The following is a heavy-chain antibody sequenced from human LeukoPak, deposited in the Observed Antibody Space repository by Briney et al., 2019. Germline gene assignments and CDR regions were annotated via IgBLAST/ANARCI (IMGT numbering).Heavy chain of an antibody. J-gene: IGHJ3*02. CDR3: GRDFGLIGTKRSFDI. D-gene: IGHD1-7*01. CDR1: GFTFSDYY. Sequence: GGSLRLSCAASGFTFSDYYMGWIRQAPGKGLEGLSYTSGSGTTIFYADSVKGRFTISRDNAKNSLDLQMNSLRAEDTAVYYCGRDFGLIGTKRSFDIWGQGTLVTVSS. CDR2: TSGSGTTI. V-gene: IGHV3-11*01.